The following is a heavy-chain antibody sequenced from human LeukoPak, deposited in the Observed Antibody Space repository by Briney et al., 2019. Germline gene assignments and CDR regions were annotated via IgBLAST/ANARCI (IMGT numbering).Heavy chain of an antibody. Sequence: GGSLGLSCAASGFTFDDYAMHWVRQAPGKGLEWVSLISGNGGSTYYADSVKGRFTISRDNSKNSLYLQMNSLRTEDTALYYCAKDRGYCSGGSCYYYYYGMDVWGQGTTVTVSS. CDR3: AKDRGYCSGGSCYYYYYGMDV. V-gene: IGHV3-43*02. D-gene: IGHD2-15*01. J-gene: IGHJ6*02. CDR2: ISGNGGST. CDR1: GFTFDDYA.